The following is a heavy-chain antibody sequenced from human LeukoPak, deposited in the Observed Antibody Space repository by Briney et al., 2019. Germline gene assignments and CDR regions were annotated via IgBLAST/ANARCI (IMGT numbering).Heavy chain of an antibody. CDR3: ARDYSSSWYWFDP. D-gene: IGHD6-13*01. J-gene: IGHJ5*02. Sequence: ASVKVSCKASGYTFTSYGISWVRQTPGQGLEWMGWINPNSGGTNYAQKFQGRVTMTRDTSISTAYMELSRLRSDDTAVYYCARDYSSSWYWFDPWGQGTLVTVSS. CDR1: GYTFTSYG. V-gene: IGHV1-2*02. CDR2: INPNSGGT.